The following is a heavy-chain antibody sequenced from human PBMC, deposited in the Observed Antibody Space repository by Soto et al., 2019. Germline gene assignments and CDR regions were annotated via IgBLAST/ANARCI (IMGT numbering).Heavy chain of an antibody. Sequence: SETLSLTCPFSCGSISSYYLSLIRHPPVKGLELIGYIYYSGSTNYNPSLKSRVTISADTSKNQFSLKLSSVTAADTAVYYCARAGITMVRGVMGYMDVWGKGTTVTVSS. CDR1: CGSISSYY. CDR3: ARAGITMVRGVMGYMDV. V-gene: IGHV4-59*01. D-gene: IGHD3-10*01. J-gene: IGHJ6*03. CDR2: IYYSGST.